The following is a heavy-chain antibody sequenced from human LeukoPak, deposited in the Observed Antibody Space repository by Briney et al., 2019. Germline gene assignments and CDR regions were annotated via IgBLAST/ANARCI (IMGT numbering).Heavy chain of an antibody. CDR1: GFSFSAYW. J-gene: IGHJ4*02. Sequence: GGSLRLSCAGSGFSFSAYWMHWVRQLPGKGLFWVSRINSDGSSISYADSVKGRFTISRDNAKNTLYLQMNSLRLEDTAVYYCARLRGYYDSSDHWGQGTLVTVSS. V-gene: IGHV3-74*01. CDR3: ARLRGYYDSSDH. D-gene: IGHD3-22*01. CDR2: INSDGSSI.